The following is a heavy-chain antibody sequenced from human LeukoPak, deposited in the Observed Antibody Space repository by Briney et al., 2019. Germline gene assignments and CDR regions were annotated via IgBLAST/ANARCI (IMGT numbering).Heavy chain of an antibody. Sequence: PGGSLRLSCAASGFTVSSNYMSWVRQAPGEGLEWVSAISGSGGSTYYADSVKGRFTISRDNSKNTLYLQMNSLRAEDTAVYYCANAAAGTWYFDYWGQGTLVTVSS. CDR1: GFTVSSNY. J-gene: IGHJ4*02. CDR3: ANAAAGTWYFDY. CDR2: ISGSGGST. D-gene: IGHD6-13*01. V-gene: IGHV3-23*01.